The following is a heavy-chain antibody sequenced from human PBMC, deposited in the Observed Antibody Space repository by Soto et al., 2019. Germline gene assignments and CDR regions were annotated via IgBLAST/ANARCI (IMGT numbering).Heavy chain of an antibody. CDR2: TSYDGNNE. J-gene: IGHJ4*02. CDR1: GFTFSNYA. Sequence: GGSFSLSCAASGFTFSNYAMHWVRQAPGKGLEWVALTSYDGNNEYYTDSVKGRFTISRDNSKNTLFLQMNSPRPEDTAVYYCAKDKGVFNWATSYFDYWGQGALVTVSS. CDR3: AKDKGVFNWATSYFDY. D-gene: IGHD1-1*01. V-gene: IGHV3-30*18.